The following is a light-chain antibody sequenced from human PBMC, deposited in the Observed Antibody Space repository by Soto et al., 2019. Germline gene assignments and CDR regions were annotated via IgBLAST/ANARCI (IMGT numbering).Light chain of an antibody. J-gene: IGKJ4*01. CDR2: GAS. CDR1: QGVSRK. V-gene: IGKV3-15*01. CDR3: QQYYTWSIT. Sequence: EIVMTQSPATLSVAPGERVTFSCRASQGVSRKLAWYQHKPGQAPRLLISGASTGATGIPARFSGSGSGTEFTLTISSLQSEDCAVYYCQQYYTWSITFGGGTKVEIK.